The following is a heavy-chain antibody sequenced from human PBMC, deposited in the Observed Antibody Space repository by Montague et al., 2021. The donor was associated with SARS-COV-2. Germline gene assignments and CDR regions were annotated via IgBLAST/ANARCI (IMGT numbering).Heavy chain of an antibody. CDR1: GFTFSGYA. CDR2: ISGSAYGM. J-gene: IGHJ3*02. CDR3: AKSLGVIIVPDGAFDI. D-gene: IGHD3-3*01. V-gene: IGHV3-23*01. Sequence: SLRLSCAVSGFTFSGYAMSWVRQAPGKGLEWVSSISGSAYGMYYVDSVKGRFTISRDNSRNTLYLEMNSLRAEDTAVYYCAKSLGVIIVPDGAFDIWGQGTMVTVSS.